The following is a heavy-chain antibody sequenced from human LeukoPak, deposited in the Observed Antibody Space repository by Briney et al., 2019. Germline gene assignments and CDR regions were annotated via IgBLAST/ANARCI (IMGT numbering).Heavy chain of an antibody. CDR2: ISYDGSNK. CDR3: ARDRTHYYGSGSYLPY. Sequence: GGSLRLSCAASGFSFSSYAMHWLRHAPGKGLEWVAVISYDGSNKYYADSVKGSFTISRDNSKNTLYLQMNSLRAEDTAVYYCARDRTHYYGSGSYLPYWGQGTLVTVSS. D-gene: IGHD3-10*01. CDR1: GFSFSSYA. J-gene: IGHJ4*02. V-gene: IGHV3-30-3*01.